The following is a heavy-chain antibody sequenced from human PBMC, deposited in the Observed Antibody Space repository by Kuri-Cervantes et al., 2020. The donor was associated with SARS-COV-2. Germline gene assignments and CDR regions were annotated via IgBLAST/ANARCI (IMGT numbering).Heavy chain of an antibody. J-gene: IGHJ6*03. Sequence: GSLRLTCTVSGGSISSYYWSWIRQPPGKGLEWIGYIYYSGSTNYNPSLKSRVTISVDTSKNQFSLKLSSVTAADTAVYYCARVGGLGYYYYYMDVWGKGTTVTVSS. CDR3: ARVGGLGYYYYYMDV. V-gene: IGHV4-59*01. CDR2: IYYSGST. CDR1: GGSISSYY. D-gene: IGHD3/OR15-3a*01.